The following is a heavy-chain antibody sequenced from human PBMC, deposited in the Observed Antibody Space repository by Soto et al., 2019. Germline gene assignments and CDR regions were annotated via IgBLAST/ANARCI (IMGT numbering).Heavy chain of an antibody. CDR2: TYYRSKWYN. V-gene: IGHV6-1*01. Sequence: QTLSLTCAISGDSVSSNSAAWNCISQSPSRFLEWLGRTYYRSKWYNDYAVSVKSRITINPDTSKNQFSLQLNSVTPEDTAVYYCARDRMWITGTTYYYGMDVWGQGTTVTVSS. J-gene: IGHJ6*02. CDR1: GDSVSSNSAA. CDR3: ARDRMWITGTTYYYGMDV. D-gene: IGHD1-7*01.